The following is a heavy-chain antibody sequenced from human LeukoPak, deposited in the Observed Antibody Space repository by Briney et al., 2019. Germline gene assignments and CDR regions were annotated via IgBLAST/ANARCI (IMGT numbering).Heavy chain of an antibody. V-gene: IGHV4-39*07. Sequence: SETLSLTCTVSGGSISSSSYYWGWIRQPPGKGLEWIGSIYYSGSTYYNPSLKSRVTISVDTSKNQFSLKLSSVTAADTAVYYCARVIEAAATIETAYYFDYWGQGTLVTVSS. D-gene: IGHD6-13*01. CDR3: ARVIEAAATIETAYYFDY. J-gene: IGHJ4*02. CDR2: IYYSGST. CDR1: GGSISSSSYY.